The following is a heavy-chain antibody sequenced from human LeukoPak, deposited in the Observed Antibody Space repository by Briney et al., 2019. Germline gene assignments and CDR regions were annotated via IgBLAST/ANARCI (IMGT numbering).Heavy chain of an antibody. CDR1: GVSISSGGYS. J-gene: IGHJ4*02. D-gene: IGHD4-17*01. Sequence: IPSQTLSLTCAVSGVSISSGGYSWSWIRQPPGKGLEWIGYIYHSGSTYYNPSLKSRVTISVDRSKNQFSLKLSSVTAADTAVYYCARGDYGGYYFDYWGQGTLVTVSS. V-gene: IGHV4-30-2*01. CDR3: ARGDYGGYYFDY. CDR2: IYHSGST.